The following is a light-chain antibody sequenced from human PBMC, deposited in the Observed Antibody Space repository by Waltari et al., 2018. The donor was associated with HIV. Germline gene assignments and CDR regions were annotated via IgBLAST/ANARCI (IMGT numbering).Light chain of an antibody. CDR1: QDISNS. J-gene: IGKJ1*01. V-gene: IGKV1-NL1*01. CDR2: AAS. Sequence: DIHLTQSPASLSASVGDRVTITCRASQDISNSIAWYQQRPGKAPRLLLFAASRLETGVTSRFIGSGSGTFFTLTITSLQPGDFATYYCQQYYSTTTWTFGQGTRVE. CDR3: QQYYSTTTWT.